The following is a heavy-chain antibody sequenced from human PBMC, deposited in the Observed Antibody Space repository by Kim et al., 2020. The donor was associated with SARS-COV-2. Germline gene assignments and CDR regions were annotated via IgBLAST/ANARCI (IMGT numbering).Heavy chain of an antibody. V-gene: IGHV4-39*07. CDR1: GGSISSSSYY. J-gene: IGHJ4*02. CDR2: IYYSGST. Sequence: SETLSLTCTVSGGSISSSSYYWGWIRQPPGKGLEWIGSIYYSGSTYYNPSLKSRVTISVDTSKNQFSLKLSSVTAADTAVYYCARDSHRGTVGSDILTGYDYWGQGTLVTVSS. D-gene: IGHD3-9*01. CDR3: ARDSHRGTVGSDILTGYDY.